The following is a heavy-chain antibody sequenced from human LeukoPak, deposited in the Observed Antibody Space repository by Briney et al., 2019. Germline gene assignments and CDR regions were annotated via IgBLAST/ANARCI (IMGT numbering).Heavy chain of an antibody. CDR1: GFTFSSYW. Sequence: PGGSLRLSCAASGFTFSSYWMHWVRQAPGKGLVWVSRINSDGSYTTYADSVKGRFTISRDNARNTLYLRMNSLRDEDTAVYYCVRGLSGPVDHWGQGTLVTVSS. CDR2: INSDGSYT. V-gene: IGHV3-74*01. CDR3: VRGLSGPVDH. J-gene: IGHJ4*02. D-gene: IGHD2-15*01.